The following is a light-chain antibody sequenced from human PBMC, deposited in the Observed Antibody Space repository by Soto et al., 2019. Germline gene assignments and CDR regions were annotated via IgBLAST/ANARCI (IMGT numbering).Light chain of an antibody. CDR3: QQSYSTPFT. Sequence: DIQMTQSPSSLSASVGDRVTITCRARQSISSYLNWYQQKPGKAPKLLIYAASSLQSGVPSRFSVSGSGTDFTLTISSLQPEDFATYYCQQSYSTPFTFGPGTKVDIK. CDR1: QSISSY. CDR2: AAS. V-gene: IGKV1-39*01. J-gene: IGKJ3*01.